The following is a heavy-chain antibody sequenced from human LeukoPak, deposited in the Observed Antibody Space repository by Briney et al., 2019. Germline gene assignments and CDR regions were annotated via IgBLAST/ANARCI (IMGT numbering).Heavy chain of an antibody. V-gene: IGHV4-30-4*01. J-gene: IGHJ6*02. D-gene: IGHD2-21*02. CDR2: IYYSGST. Sequence: SETLSLTCTVSGGSISSGDYYWSWIRQPPGKGLEWIGYIYYSGSTYYNPSLKSRVTISVDTSKNQFSLKLSSVTAADTAVYYCARDVLVTARDYYYYYGIDVWGQGTTVTVYS. CDR3: ARDVLVTARDYYYYYGIDV. CDR1: GGSISSGDYY.